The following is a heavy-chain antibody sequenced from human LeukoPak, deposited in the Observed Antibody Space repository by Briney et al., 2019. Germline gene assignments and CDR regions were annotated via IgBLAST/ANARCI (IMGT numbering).Heavy chain of an antibody. D-gene: IGHD3-10*01. Sequence: GGSLRLSCAASGFTFSNYAMSWVRQAPGKGLEWVSAISDSGDDTYYADSVKGRFTISRDNSKNTLYLQMNSLRAEDTAVFYCAKTEVTMVRGFISYYYYGMDVWGKGTTVTVSS. V-gene: IGHV3-23*01. CDR1: GFTFSNYA. CDR3: AKTEVTMVRGFISYYYYGMDV. CDR2: ISDSGDDT. J-gene: IGHJ6*04.